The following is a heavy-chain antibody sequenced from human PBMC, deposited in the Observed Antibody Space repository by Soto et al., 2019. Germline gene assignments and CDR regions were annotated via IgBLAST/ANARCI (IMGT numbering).Heavy chain of an antibody. J-gene: IGHJ4*02. V-gene: IGHV4-59*08. D-gene: IGHD4-17*01. CDR1: GGSIISYY. CDR3: ARLSYGDYMKLDY. CDR2: IYYSGST. Sequence: SETLSLTCTVSGGSIISYYWSWIRQPPGKGLEWIWYIYYSGSTNYNPSLKSRVTISVDTSKNQFSLKLSSVTAADTAVYYCARLSYGDYMKLDYWGQGTLVTVSS.